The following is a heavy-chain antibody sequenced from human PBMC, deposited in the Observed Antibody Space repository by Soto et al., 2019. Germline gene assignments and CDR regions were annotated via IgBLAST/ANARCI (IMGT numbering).Heavy chain of an antibody. V-gene: IGHV4-31*03. D-gene: IGHD4-17*01. CDR3: ARVARLRDDAFDI. CDR2: IYYSGST. CDR1: GGSISSGGYY. Sequence: PSETLSLTCTVSGGSISSGGYYWSWIRQHPGKGLEWIGYIYYSGSTYYNPSLKSRVTISVDTSKNQFSLKLSSVTAADTAVYYCARVARLRDDAFDIWGQGTMVTVSS. J-gene: IGHJ3*02.